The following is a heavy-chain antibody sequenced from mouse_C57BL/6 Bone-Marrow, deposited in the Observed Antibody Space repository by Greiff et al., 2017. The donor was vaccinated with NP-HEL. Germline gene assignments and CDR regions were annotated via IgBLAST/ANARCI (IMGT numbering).Heavy chain of an antibody. V-gene: IGHV2-2*01. CDR3: ARKKDWVYAMDY. D-gene: IGHD4-1*01. Sequence: VQLQQSGPGLVQPSQSLSITCTVSGFSLTSYGVHWVRQSPGKGLEWLGVIWSGGSTDYNAAFISRLSISKDNSKSQVFFKMNSLQADDTAIYYCARKKDWVYAMDYWGQGTSVTVSS. J-gene: IGHJ4*01. CDR1: GFSLTSYG. CDR2: IWSGGST.